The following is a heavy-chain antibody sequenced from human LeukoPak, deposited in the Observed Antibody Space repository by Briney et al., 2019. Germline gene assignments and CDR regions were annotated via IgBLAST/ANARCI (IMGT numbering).Heavy chain of an antibody. D-gene: IGHD5-12*01. V-gene: IGHV4-4*07. J-gene: IGHJ6*02. CDR1: GGTLSSYY. Sequence: SETLPLTCTVSGGTLSSYYWSWMRQPAGKGLEWMGRIYTSGCTNYNPSLKSRVTMSVDTSKNQFSLNLSSVTAGDTAVYYCARCGSDSRYYCDMDVWGQGTTVTVSS. CDR2: IYTSGCT. CDR3: ARCGSDSRYYCDMDV.